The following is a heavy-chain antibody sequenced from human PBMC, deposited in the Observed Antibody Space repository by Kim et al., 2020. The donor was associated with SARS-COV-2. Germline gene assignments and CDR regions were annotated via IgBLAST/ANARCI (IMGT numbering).Heavy chain of an antibody. CDR3: ARGGGYSYGALDY. CDR1: GFTFSSYW. J-gene: IGHJ4*02. CDR2: IHSDGSST. D-gene: IGHD5-18*01. Sequence: GGSLRLSCAASGFTFSSYWMHWVRQAPGKGLVWVSRIHSDGSSTRYADSVKGRFTISRDNAKNTLYLQMNSLRAEDTAVYYCARGGGYSYGALDYWGQGTLVTVSS. V-gene: IGHV3-74*01.